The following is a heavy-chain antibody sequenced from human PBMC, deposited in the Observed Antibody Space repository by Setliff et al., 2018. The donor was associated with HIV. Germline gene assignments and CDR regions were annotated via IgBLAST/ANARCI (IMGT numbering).Heavy chain of an antibody. Sequence: GGSLRLSCAASGFTFSSYAMSWVRQAPGKGLEWVSAITGSAGSTYYADSVKGRFTISRDNSKNTLYLQMNSLRAEDTAVYYCARPTGGDFWSGRGAWYDPWGQGTLVTVSS. D-gene: IGHD3-3*01. J-gene: IGHJ5*02. CDR1: GFTFSSYA. CDR3: ARPTGGDFWSGRGAWYDP. CDR2: ITGSAGST. V-gene: IGHV3-23*01.